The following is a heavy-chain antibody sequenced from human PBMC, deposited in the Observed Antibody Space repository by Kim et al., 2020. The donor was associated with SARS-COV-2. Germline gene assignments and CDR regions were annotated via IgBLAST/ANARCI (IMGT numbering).Heavy chain of an antibody. Sequence: GGSLRLSCAVSGFTFSSSWMNWVRQAPGKGLEWVASIKEDGSVKHYVDSLKGRFTISRDNAKNSLYLQRNNLRDEDTAVYYCANDALDIWGQGTMGTVSS. CDR1: GFTFSSSW. V-gene: IGHV3-7*03. CDR3: ANDALDI. J-gene: IGHJ3*02. CDR2: IKEDGSVK.